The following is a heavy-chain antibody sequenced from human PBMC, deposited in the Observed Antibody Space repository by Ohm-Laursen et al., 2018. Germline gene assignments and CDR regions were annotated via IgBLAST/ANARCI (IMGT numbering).Heavy chain of an antibody. J-gene: IGHJ4*02. V-gene: IGHV3-33*01. CDR3: ARASSSIAVAGLDY. D-gene: IGHD6-19*01. Sequence: SLRLSCAASGFSFTDYGMHWVRQAPGKGLEWVAVIWYDGGNKYYADSVKGRFTISRDNSKNTLYLQMNSLRAEDTAVYYCARASSSIAVAGLDYWGQGTLVTVSS. CDR1: GFSFTDYG. CDR2: IWYDGGNK.